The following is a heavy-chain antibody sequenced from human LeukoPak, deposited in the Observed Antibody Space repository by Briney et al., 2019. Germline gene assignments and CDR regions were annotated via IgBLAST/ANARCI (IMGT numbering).Heavy chain of an antibody. CDR2: IYTSGST. D-gene: IGHD3-3*01. V-gene: IGHV4-4*07. CDR3: AREVPYYDFWSGYYSFDY. Sequence: PSETLSLTCTVSGGSISSYYWSWIRQPAGKGLEWIGRIYTSGSTNYNPSLKSRVTMSVDTSKNQFSLKLSSVTAADTAVYYCAREVPYYDFWSGYYSFDYWGQGTWSPSPQ. J-gene: IGHJ4*02. CDR1: GGSISSYY.